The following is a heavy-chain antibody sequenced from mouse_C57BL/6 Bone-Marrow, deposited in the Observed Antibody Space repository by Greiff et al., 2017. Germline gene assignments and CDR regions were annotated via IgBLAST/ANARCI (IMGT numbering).Heavy chain of an antibody. CDR3: ARSGGFAY. CDR1: GYTFTSYW. CDR2: IHPNSGST. J-gene: IGHJ3*01. Sequence: QVQLQQPGAELVKPGASVKLSCKASGYTFTSYWMHWVKQRPGQGLEWIGLIHPNSGSTNYNEKFKSKATLTVDKSSSTAYMQLSGLTSAVSAVYYYARSGGFAYWGQGTLVTVTA. V-gene: IGHV1-64*01.